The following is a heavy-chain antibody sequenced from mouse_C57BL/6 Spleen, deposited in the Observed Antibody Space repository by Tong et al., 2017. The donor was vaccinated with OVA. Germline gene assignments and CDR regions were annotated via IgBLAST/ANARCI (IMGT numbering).Heavy chain of an antibody. CDR1: GFTFSDYG. J-gene: IGHJ2*01. V-gene: IGHV5-17*03. CDR2: ISSGSSTI. D-gene: IGHD6-1*01. Sequence: EVQLQESGGGLVKPGGSLKLSCAASGFTFSDYGMHWVRQAPEKGLEWVAYISSGSSTIYYPDSVKGRFTISRDNAKNTLYLQMSSLKSEDTAMYYCARSPPSLPYYFDYWGQGTTLTVSS. CDR3: ARSPPSLPYYFDY.